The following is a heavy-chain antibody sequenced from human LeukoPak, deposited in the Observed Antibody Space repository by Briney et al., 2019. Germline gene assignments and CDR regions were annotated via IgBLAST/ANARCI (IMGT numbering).Heavy chain of an antibody. CDR2: ITSSSSTI. CDR1: GFTFSSYS. CDR3: AKGDGDYVFGYAFDI. V-gene: IGHV3-48*04. J-gene: IGHJ3*02. Sequence: GGSLRLSCAASGFTFSSYSMTWVRQAPGKGLEWVSYITSSSSTISYADSVKGRFTISRDNAKNSLYLQMNSLRVEDTAVYYCAKGDGDYVFGYAFDIWGQGTMVTVSS. D-gene: IGHD4-17*01.